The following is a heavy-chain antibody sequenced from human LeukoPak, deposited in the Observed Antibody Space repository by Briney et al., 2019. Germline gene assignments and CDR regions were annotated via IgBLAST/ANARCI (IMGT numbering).Heavy chain of an antibody. CDR3: ARDNGGAYYFDTSAYYHNDAFDI. CDR1: GYTFTSFG. V-gene: IGHV1-18*01. CDR2: ISTRNGNI. D-gene: IGHD3-22*01. J-gene: IGHJ3*02. Sequence: ASVTVSCKASGYTFTSFGISWLRQAPGQGLEWMGWISTRNGNINYAQKFQGRVTITTDTSTSTAYMELRSLRSDDTAVYYCARDNGGAYYFDTSAYYHNDAFDIWGQGTMVTVSS.